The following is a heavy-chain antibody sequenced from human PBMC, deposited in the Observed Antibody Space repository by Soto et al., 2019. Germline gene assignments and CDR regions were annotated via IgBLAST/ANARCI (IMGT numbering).Heavy chain of an antibody. Sequence: ASVKVSCKASGYTFTSYAMHWVRQAPGQRLEWMGWINAGNGNTKYSQKFQGRVTITRDTSASTGYVELSSLRSEDTAVYYCASGYYGSGSPFDHWGQGTLVTVSS. CDR2: INAGNGNT. CDR1: GYTFTSYA. D-gene: IGHD3-10*01. V-gene: IGHV1-3*01. CDR3: ASGYYGSGSPFDH. J-gene: IGHJ4*02.